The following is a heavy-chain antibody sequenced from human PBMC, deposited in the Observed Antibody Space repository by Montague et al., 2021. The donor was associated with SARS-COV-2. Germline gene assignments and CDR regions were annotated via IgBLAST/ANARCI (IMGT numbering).Heavy chain of an antibody. Sequence: TLSLTCAVYGGSFSGYYWSWIRQPPGKGLEWIGEINHSGSTNYNPSLKSRVTISVDTSKNQFSLKLSSVTAADTAVYYCARSRPVSSFYYYYGMDVWGQGTTVTVSS. J-gene: IGHJ6*02. CDR2: INHSGST. V-gene: IGHV4-34*01. D-gene: IGHD2-2*01. CDR3: ARSRPVSSFYYYYGMDV. CDR1: GGSFSGYY.